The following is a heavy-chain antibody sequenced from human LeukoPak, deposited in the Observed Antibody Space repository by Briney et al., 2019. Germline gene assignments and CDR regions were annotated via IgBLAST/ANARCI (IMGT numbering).Heavy chain of an antibody. D-gene: IGHD6-19*01. V-gene: IGHV3-30*18. J-gene: IGHJ4*02. CDR1: GFTFSSYW. CDR2: ISYDGSNK. Sequence: GGSLRLSCAASGFTFSSYWMSWVRQAPGKGLEWVAVISYDGSNKYYADSVKGRFTISRDNSKNTLYLQMNSLRAEDTAVYYCAKGYSSGWYDDDFDYWGQGTLVTVSS. CDR3: AKGYSSGWYDDDFDY.